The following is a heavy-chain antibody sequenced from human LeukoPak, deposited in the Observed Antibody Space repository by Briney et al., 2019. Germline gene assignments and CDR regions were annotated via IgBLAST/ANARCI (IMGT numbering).Heavy chain of an antibody. D-gene: IGHD2-2*01. V-gene: IGHV1-2*02. Sequence: GASVKVSCKASGYTFTGYYMHWVRQAPGQGLEWMGWINPNSGGTNYAQKFQGRVTTTRDTSISTAYMELSRLRSEDTAVYYCARAPPKCSSTSCNNWFDPWGQGTLVTVSS. CDR2: INPNSGGT. J-gene: IGHJ5*02. CDR1: GYTFTGYY. CDR3: ARAPPKCSSTSCNNWFDP.